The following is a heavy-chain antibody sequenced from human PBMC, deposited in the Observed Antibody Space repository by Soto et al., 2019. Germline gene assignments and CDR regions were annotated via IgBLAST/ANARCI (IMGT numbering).Heavy chain of an antibody. CDR3: ARELLEDGDGVDY. Sequence: DVQLVESGGGLVKPGGSLRLSCAASGFTFSSYNMNWVRQAPGKGLEWVSSITTGSDYIYYADSVKGRFTVSRGNAKKSLYLQMNTLRAEDTAMYYCARELLEDGDGVDYWGLGTLVTVSS. J-gene: IGHJ4*02. CDR1: GFTFSSYN. D-gene: IGHD1-1*01. V-gene: IGHV3-21*01. CDR2: ITTGSDYI.